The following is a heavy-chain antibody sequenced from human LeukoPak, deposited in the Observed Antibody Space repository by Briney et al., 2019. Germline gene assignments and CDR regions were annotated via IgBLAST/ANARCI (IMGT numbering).Heavy chain of an antibody. CDR2: ISAYNGNT. V-gene: IGHV1-18*01. J-gene: IGHJ6*02. D-gene: IGHD3-10*01. CDR1: GYTFTSYG. CDR3: ARSTVRRGLLWFGELLDYYYGMDV. Sequence: ASVKVSCKASGYTFTSYGISWVRQAPGQGLEWMGWISAYNGNTNYAQKLQGRVTMTTDTSTSTACMELRSLRSDDTAVYYCARSTVRRGLLWFGELLDYYYGMDVWGQGTTVTVSS.